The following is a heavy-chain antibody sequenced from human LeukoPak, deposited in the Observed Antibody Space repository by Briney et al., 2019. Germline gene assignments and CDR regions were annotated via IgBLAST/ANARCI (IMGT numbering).Heavy chain of an antibody. Sequence: SETLSLTCTVSGGSVSSGSYYWSWIRQPPGKGLEWIGYIYHSGSTYYNPSLKSRVTISVDRSKNQFPLKLSSVTAADTAVYYCARGSWSGYPVPYFDLWGRGTLVTVSS. V-gene: IGHV4-61*01. D-gene: IGHD3-3*01. CDR2: IYHSGST. J-gene: IGHJ2*01. CDR1: GGSVSSGSYY. CDR3: ARGSWSGYPVPYFDL.